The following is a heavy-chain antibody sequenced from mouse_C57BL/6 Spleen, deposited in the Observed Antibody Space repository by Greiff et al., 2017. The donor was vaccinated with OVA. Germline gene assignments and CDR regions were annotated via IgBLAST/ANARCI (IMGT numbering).Heavy chain of an antibody. CDR1: GYSITSGYY. CDR2: ISYDGSN. J-gene: IGHJ4*01. V-gene: IGHV3-6*01. D-gene: IGHD2-5*01. Sequence: EVPLVESGPGLVQPSQSLSLTCSVTGYSITSGYYWNWIRQFPGNKLEWMGYISYDGSNNYNPSLKNRISITRDTSKNQFFLKLNSVTTEDTATYYCARARDYSNPYAMDYWGQGTSVTVSS. CDR3: ARARDYSNPYAMDY.